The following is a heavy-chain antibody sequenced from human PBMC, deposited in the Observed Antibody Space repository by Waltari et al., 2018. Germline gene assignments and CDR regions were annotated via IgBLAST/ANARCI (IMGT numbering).Heavy chain of an antibody. J-gene: IGHJ5*02. V-gene: IGHV4-38-2*01. CDR2: IYHSGST. CDR1: GYSISSGYY. CDR3: ARLNWEQNWFDP. Sequence: QVQLQESGPGLVKPSETLSLTCAVSGYSISSGYYWGWIRQPPGKGLEWIGSIYHSGSTYYNPSLKSRVTISVDTSKNQFSLKLSSVTAADTAVYYCARLNWEQNWFDPWGQGTLVTVSS. D-gene: IGHD1-26*01.